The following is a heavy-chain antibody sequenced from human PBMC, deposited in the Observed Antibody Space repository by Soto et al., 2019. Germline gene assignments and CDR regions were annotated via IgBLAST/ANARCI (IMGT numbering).Heavy chain of an antibody. D-gene: IGHD3-10*01. CDR1: GGSISSGHNY. CDR3: ASGSSHDI. Sequence: QVQLQESGPGLVKPSQTLSLTCTVSGGSISSGHNYWSWIRQHPGKGLEWIGYIFDTDTNYYNPSHKSRVTISGDTASNHFSLKLTSVTAADTAVYYCASGSSHDIWGQGTMVTVSS. J-gene: IGHJ3*02. V-gene: IGHV4-31*03. CDR2: IFDTDTN.